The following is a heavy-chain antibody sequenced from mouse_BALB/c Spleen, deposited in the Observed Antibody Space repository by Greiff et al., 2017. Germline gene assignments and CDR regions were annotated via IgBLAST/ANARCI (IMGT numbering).Heavy chain of an antibody. D-gene: IGHD1-1*01. Sequence: EVQLQESGGGLVQPGGSRKLSCAASGFTFSSFGMHWVRQAPEKGLEWVAYISSGSSTIYYADTVKGRFTISRDNPKNTLFLQMTSLRSEDTAMYYCAREYYGYFDYWGQGTTLTVSS. J-gene: IGHJ2*01. V-gene: IGHV5-17*02. CDR3: AREYYGYFDY. CDR2: ISSGSSTI. CDR1: GFTFSSFG.